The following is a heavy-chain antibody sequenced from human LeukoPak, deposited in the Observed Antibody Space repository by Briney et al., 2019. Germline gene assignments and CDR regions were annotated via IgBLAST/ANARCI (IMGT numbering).Heavy chain of an antibody. Sequence: PGGSLRLSCAASGFTFSSDDMNWVRQAPGKGLEWVPGISGNGYITHYADSVKGRFTISRDNSKNTLSLQMNSLRAEDTAVYYCAEVNWCSASCADAWGQGTLVTVSS. V-gene: IGHV3-23*01. CDR1: GFTFSSDD. D-gene: IGHD2-2*01. CDR2: ISGNGYIT. J-gene: IGHJ4*02. CDR3: AEVNWCSASCADA.